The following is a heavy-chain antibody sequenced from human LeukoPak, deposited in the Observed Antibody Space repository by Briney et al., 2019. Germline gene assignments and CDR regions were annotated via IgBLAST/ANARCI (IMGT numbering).Heavy chain of an antibody. J-gene: IGHJ3*02. D-gene: IGHD2-15*01. CDR3: ARGSYCSGGTCYTAFDI. V-gene: IGHV3-21*01. CDR1: GFTFSSYS. Sequence: GGSLRLSCAASGFTFSSYSMNWVRQVPGKGLEWVSSISSSSSYIYYADSMKGRFTMSRDSAKNSLYLQMNSLRAEDTAVYYCARGSYCSGGTCYTAFDIWGQGTMVTVSS. CDR2: ISSSSSYI.